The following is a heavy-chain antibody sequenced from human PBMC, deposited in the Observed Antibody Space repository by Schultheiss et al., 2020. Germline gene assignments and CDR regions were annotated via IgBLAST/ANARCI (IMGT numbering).Heavy chain of an antibody. Sequence: GGSLRLSCVASEFTFSSHAMHWVRQAPGKGLEYVSAISTNGGTTYYANSVQGRFTISRDNSKNTLFLQMGSLGAEDMAVYYCARDGYYYGEYGAPHYYHMDVWGKGTTVTVSS. CDR1: EFTFSSHA. CDR2: ISTNGGTT. J-gene: IGHJ6*03. D-gene: IGHD5-18*01. V-gene: IGHV3-64*01. CDR3: ARDGYYYGEYGAPHYYHMDV.